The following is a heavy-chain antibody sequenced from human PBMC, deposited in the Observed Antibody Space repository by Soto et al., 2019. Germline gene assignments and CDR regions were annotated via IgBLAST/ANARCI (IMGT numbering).Heavy chain of an antibody. CDR1: GGTFRSNA. Sequence: QVQLVQSGTEVKKPGSSVKVSCKASGGTFRSNAISWVRQAPGQGLEWMGGLIPIFGTTNYAQKFQGRVTITADESASIAYMELSSLRSDDTAVYYCASLPSFYYGSGYGMDVWGQGTTVTVSS. D-gene: IGHD3-10*01. CDR2: LIPIFGTT. J-gene: IGHJ6*02. CDR3: ASLPSFYYGSGYGMDV. V-gene: IGHV1-69*01.